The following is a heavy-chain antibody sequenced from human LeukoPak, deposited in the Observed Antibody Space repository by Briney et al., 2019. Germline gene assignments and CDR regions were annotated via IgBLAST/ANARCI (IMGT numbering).Heavy chain of an antibody. J-gene: IGHJ5*02. D-gene: IGHD3-22*01. Sequence: GGSLRLSCAASGFTFNNYGMSWVRQAPGKGLEWVSRISWNGDNTGYADSVKGRFTISRDNAKNSLYLQMNSLRAEDTAVYYCARDDRSDVVVTFPWGQGTLVTVSS. V-gene: IGHV3-20*04. CDR1: GFTFNNYG. CDR2: ISWNGDNT. CDR3: ARDDRSDVVVTFP.